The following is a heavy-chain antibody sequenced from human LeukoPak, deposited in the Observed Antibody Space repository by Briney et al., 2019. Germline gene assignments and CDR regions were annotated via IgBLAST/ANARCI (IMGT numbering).Heavy chain of an antibody. CDR3: ARGEVGEFDH. Sequence: PSETLSLTCSVSGYSITRAYNWGWIRQSPGKGLEWIGSISHGGSTYYNPFLKSRVTISVDTSKNHFSLKLSSVTAPDTAVYFCARGEVGEFDHWGQGTLVTVSS. CDR1: GYSITRAYN. CDR2: ISHGGST. J-gene: IGHJ4*02. D-gene: IGHD1-26*01. V-gene: IGHV4-38-2*02.